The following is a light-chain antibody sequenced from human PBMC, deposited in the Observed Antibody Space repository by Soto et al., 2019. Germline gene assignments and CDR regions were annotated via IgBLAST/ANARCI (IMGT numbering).Light chain of an antibody. J-gene: IGKJ1*01. CDR1: QSIRSN. CDR2: DAS. CDR3: QQYNNWPRT. V-gene: IGKV3-15*01. Sequence: EILMTPSPSTLSVSPGDGATLSCRASQSIRSNLAWYQQKPGQAPRLLFYDASVRATGIPARFSGSGSGTEFTLTISSLQSADFEIYYCQQYNNWPRTFGQGTKVDIK.